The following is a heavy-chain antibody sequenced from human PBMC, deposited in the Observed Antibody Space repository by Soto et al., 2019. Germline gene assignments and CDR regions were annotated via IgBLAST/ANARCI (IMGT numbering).Heavy chain of an antibody. CDR2: IYYSGST. D-gene: IGHD6-19*01. V-gene: IGHV4-59*01. CDR3: AKDGTGWTSQWPPRFDP. CDR1: GGSISSYY. J-gene: IGHJ5*02. Sequence: SETLSLTCTVSGGSISSYYWSWIRQPPGKGLEWIGYIYYSGSTNYNPSLKSRVTISVDTSKNQFSLKLSSVTAADTAVYYCAKDGTGWTSQWPPRFDPWGQGTLVTVSS.